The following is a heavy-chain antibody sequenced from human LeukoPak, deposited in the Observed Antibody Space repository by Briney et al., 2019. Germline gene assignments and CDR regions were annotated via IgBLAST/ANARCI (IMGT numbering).Heavy chain of an antibody. J-gene: IGHJ6*03. Sequence: EASVAVSCKASGGTFSSYAISWVRQAPGQGLEWMGGIIPIFGTANYAQKFQGRVTITTDESTSTAYMELSSLRSEDTAVYYCARSNSSSPAYYYYYYYMDVWGKGTTVTVSS. CDR3: ARSNSSSPAYYYYYYYMDV. V-gene: IGHV1-69*05. CDR2: IIPIFGTA. D-gene: IGHD6-6*01. CDR1: GGTFSSYA.